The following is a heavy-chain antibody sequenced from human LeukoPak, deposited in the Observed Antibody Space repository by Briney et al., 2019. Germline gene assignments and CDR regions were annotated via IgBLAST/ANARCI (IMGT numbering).Heavy chain of an antibody. CDR2: IYYGRSP. Sequence: PSETLSLTCTVSDGSISSNNFYWGWIRQPPGKGLEWIGDIYYGRSPYYNPSLKSRLTISVDTSKNQFSLKLSSVTATDTAIYYCARHGYGGGRWYFDLWGRGTLVTVSS. CDR1: DGSISSNNFY. CDR3: ARHGYGGGRWYFDL. D-gene: IGHD4/OR15-4a*01. V-gene: IGHV4-39*01. J-gene: IGHJ2*01.